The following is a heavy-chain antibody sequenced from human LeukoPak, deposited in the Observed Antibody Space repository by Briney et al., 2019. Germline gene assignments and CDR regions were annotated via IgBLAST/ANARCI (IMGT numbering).Heavy chain of an antibody. CDR3: ARPPRGDYYGSGSYYEISYYYYMDV. CDR1: GFTFSSDS. D-gene: IGHD3-10*01. J-gene: IGHJ6*03. V-gene: IGHV3-21*01. CDR2: ISSSSSYI. Sequence: PGGSLRLSCAASGFTFSSDSMNWFRQAPGKGLEWVSSISSSSSYIYYADSVKGRFTISRDNAKNSLYLQMNRLRAEDTAVYYCARPPRGDYYGSGSYYEISYYYYMDVWGKGTTVTVSS.